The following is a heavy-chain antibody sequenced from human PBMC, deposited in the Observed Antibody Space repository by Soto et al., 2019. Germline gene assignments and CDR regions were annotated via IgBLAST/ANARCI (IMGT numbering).Heavy chain of an antibody. CDR3: AKSKYCSSTTCFDY. D-gene: IGHD2-2*01. CDR2: MYSGGNT. V-gene: IGHV3-66*01. J-gene: IGHJ4*02. Sequence: EVQLVESGGALVQPGGSLRLSCEASGFTVSISYMSWVRQVPGKGLEWVSIMYSGGNTYYAASVKGRFTISRDNSKNTLYLQMSSLRAEDTAVYYCAKSKYCSSTTCFDYWGQGTLVTVSS. CDR1: GFTVSISY.